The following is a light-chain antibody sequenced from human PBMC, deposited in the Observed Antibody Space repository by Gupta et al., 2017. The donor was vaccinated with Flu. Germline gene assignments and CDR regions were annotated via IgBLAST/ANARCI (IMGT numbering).Light chain of an antibody. CDR1: QSVSIY. CDR2: DTS. CDR3: QHRINWPWT. Sequence: VLTQSPATLSLSPGERATLSCRASQSVSIYLAWYQQKPGQAPRLLIYDTSNRATGIPARFSGSGSGTDFTLTISSLEPEDFAVYYCQHRINWPWTFGQGTKVESK. V-gene: IGKV3-11*01. J-gene: IGKJ1*01.